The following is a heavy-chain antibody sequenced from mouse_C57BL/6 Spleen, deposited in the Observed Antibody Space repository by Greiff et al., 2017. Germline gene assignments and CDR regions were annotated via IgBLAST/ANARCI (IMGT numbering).Heavy chain of an antibody. Sequence: VKLQQPGAELVMPGASVKLSCKASGYTFTSYWMHWVKLRPGQGLEWIGEIDPSDSYTNYNQKFKGKSTLTVDKSSSTAYMQLSSLTSEDSAVYYCARRFTTVVATDYWGQGTTLTVSS. CDR2: IDPSDSYT. J-gene: IGHJ2*01. D-gene: IGHD1-1*01. V-gene: IGHV1-69*01. CDR1: GYTFTSYW. CDR3: ARRFTTVVATDY.